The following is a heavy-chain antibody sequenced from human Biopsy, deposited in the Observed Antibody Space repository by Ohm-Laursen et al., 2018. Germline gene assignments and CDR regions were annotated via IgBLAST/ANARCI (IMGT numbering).Heavy chain of an antibody. CDR2: IYNTETT. Sequence: TLSLTCAVSGYSVTNDYYWAWLRQPPGKGLEWIGSIYNTETTFYNPSLESRVTISVDTSTNQFSLKVSSVTAADTALYFCARHPTGFWFDPWGHGTLVSVSS. J-gene: IGHJ5*02. V-gene: IGHV4-38-2*01. CDR3: ARHPTGFWFDP. CDR1: GYSVTNDYY.